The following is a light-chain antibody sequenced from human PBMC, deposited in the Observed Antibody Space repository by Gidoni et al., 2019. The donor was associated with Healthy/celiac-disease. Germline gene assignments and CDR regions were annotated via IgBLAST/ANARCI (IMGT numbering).Light chain of an antibody. CDR2: AAS. V-gene: IGKV1-39*01. Sequence: DIQMTQSPSSLSASVGDRVTITCRASQSISSYLNWYQQKPGKAPKLLSYAASSLQSGVPSRCSGSGSGTDFTLTSSSLQPEDVATYYWQQSYSTPWTFGQGTKVEIK. J-gene: IGKJ1*01. CDR1: QSISSY. CDR3: QQSYSTPWT.